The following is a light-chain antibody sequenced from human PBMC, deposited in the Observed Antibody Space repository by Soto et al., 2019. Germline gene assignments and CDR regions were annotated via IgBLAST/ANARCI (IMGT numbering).Light chain of an antibody. J-gene: IGLJ2*01. CDR3: CSYAGSSAHVV. CDR1: SSDVGSYSL. CDR2: EDS. V-gene: IGLV2-23*01. Sequence: QSVLTRPASLSGSPGQSITISCTGTSSDVGSYSLVSWYQQHPGKAPKLMIYEDSKRPSGISNRFSGSKSGNTASLTISGLQAEDEADYYCCSYAGSSAHVVFGGGTKLTVL.